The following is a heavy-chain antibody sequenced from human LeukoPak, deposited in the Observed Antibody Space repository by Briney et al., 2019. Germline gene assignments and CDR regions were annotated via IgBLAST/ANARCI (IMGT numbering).Heavy chain of an antibody. CDR2: ISWDGGST. CDR3: AKGGYSYGYSYYYYMDV. D-gene: IGHD5-18*01. Sequence: GGSLRLSCAASGFTFDDYIMHWVRQAPGKGLEWVSLISWDGGSTYYADSVKGRFTISRDNSKNSLYLQMNSLRTEDTALYYCAKGGYSYGYSYYYYMDVWGKGTTVTISS. CDR1: GFTFDDYI. V-gene: IGHV3-43*01. J-gene: IGHJ6*03.